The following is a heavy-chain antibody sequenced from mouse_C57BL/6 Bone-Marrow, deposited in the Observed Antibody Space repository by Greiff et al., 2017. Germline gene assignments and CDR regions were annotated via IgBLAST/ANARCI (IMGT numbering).Heavy chain of an antibody. J-gene: IGHJ2*01. Sequence: VQLVESGAELVRPGTSVKVSCKASGYAFTNYLIEWVKQRPGQGLEWIGVINPGSGGTNYNEKFKGKATLTADKSSSTAYMQLSSLTSEDSAVYFCARRYGSSYVDYWGQGTTLTVSS. V-gene: IGHV1-54*01. CDR1: GYAFTNYL. CDR3: ARRYGSSYVDY. D-gene: IGHD1-1*01. CDR2: INPGSGGT.